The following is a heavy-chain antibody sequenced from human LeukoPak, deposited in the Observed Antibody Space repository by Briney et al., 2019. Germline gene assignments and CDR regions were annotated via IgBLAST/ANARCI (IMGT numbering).Heavy chain of an antibody. CDR1: GFTFSNSD. CDR3: AKGPERWLQLEAFDI. D-gene: IGHD5-24*01. V-gene: IGHV3-30*02. Sequence: PGGSLRLSCVASGFTFSNSDMHWGRQAPGKGLEWVAFIRHDGSNEYHADSVKGRFTISRDNSKNTLYLQMNSLRVDDTAVYYCAKGPERWLQLEAFDIWGQGTMVTVSS. J-gene: IGHJ3*02. CDR2: IRHDGSNE.